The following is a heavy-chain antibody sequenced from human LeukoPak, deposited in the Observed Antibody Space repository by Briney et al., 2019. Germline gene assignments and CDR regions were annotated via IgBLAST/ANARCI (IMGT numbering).Heavy chain of an antibody. J-gene: IGHJ4*02. D-gene: IGHD2-15*01. CDR3: ARGRGRLLLIDY. V-gene: IGHV4-4*07. CDR1: GGSFNNYY. Sequence: SETLSLTCTVSGGSFNNYYWNWIRQPAGKGLKWIGRIYSSGSTDYNTSLKSRVTMSVDTSKNQFSLNLTSVTAADSAVYYCARGRGRLLLIDYWGQGTLVTVSS. CDR2: IYSSGST.